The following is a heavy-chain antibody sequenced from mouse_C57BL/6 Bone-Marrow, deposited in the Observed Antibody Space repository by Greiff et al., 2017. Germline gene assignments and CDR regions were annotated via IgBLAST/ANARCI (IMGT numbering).Heavy chain of an antibody. J-gene: IGHJ3*01. Sequence: VQLKQSGPELVKPGASVKMSCKASGYTFTDYNMHWVKQSHGKSLEWIGYINPNNGGTSYNQKFKGKATLTVNKSSSTAYMELRSLTSEDSAVYYCARGYDGYYGFAYWGQGTLVTVSA. CDR3: ARGYDGYYGFAY. V-gene: IGHV1-22*01. CDR1: GYTFTDYN. D-gene: IGHD2-3*01. CDR2: INPNNGGT.